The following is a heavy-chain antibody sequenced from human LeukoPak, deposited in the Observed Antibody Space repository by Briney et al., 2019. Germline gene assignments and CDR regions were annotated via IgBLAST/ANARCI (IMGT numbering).Heavy chain of an antibody. CDR3: VRGYSFGPYGMDV. CDR2: ISDSGGST. V-gene: IGHV3-64D*09. CDR1: GFPFSSYA. D-gene: IGHD2-15*01. Sequence: PGRSLRLSCSASGFPFSSYAMHWVRQDPGNGLEYVSAISDSGGSTYYADSVKGRFTISRDNSKNTLYLQMSSLRAEDTAVYFCVRGYSFGPYGMDVWGQGTTVTVSS. J-gene: IGHJ6*02.